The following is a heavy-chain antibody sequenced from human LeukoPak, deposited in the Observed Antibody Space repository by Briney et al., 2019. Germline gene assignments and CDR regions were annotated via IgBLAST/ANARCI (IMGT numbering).Heavy chain of an antibody. CDR1: GFTFSSYE. V-gene: IGHV3-48*03. Sequence: GGSLRLSCAASGFTFSSYEMNWVRQAPGKGLEWISYISNSGTIMYYADSVKGRFTISRDDARDSLYLQMNSLRAEDTAVYYCARVGDYYDSTLSPGDAFDIWGQGTMVTVSS. D-gene: IGHD3-22*01. CDR2: ISNSGTIM. CDR3: ARVGDYYDSTLSPGDAFDI. J-gene: IGHJ3*02.